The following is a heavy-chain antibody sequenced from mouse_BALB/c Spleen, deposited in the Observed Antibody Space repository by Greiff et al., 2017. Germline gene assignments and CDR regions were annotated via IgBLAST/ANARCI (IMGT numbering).Heavy chain of an antibody. CDR1: GYTFSSYW. J-gene: IGHJ3*01. D-gene: IGHD3-1*01. V-gene: IGHV1-9*01. CDR3: ARWGSSLAY. Sequence: VQLVESGAELMKPGASVKISCKATGYTFSSYWIEWVKQRPGHGLEWIGEILPGSGSTNYNEKFKGKATFTADTSSNTAYMQLSSLTSEDSAVYYCARWGSSLAYWGQGTLVTVSA. CDR2: ILPGSGST.